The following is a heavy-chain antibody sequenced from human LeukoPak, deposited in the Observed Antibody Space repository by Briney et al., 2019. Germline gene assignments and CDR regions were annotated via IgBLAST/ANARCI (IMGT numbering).Heavy chain of an antibody. J-gene: IGHJ4*02. CDR3: ARLGSGGLEY. V-gene: IGHV4-38-2*01. CDR1: GYSISSGYY. CDR2: IYHSGST. Sequence: SETLSLTCAVSGYSISSGYYWGWIRQPPGKGLEWIGSIYHSGSTYYNPSLKSRVTISVDMSKNQFSLKLSSVTAADTAVYYCARLGSGGLEYWGQGSLVTVSS. D-gene: IGHD6-19*01.